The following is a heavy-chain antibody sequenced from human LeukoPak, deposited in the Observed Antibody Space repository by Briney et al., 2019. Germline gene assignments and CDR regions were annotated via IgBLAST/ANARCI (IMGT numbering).Heavy chain of an antibody. V-gene: IGHV1-2*02. Sequence: GASVKVSCKASGYTFTGYYMHWVRQAPGQGLEWMGWINPNSGGTNYAQKFQGRVTMTRDTSISTAYMELSRLRSDDTAVYYCARARQQLKGLLDYWGQGTLVTVSS. CDR1: GYTFTGYY. CDR2: INPNSGGT. J-gene: IGHJ4*02. CDR3: ARARQQLKGLLDY. D-gene: IGHD6-13*01.